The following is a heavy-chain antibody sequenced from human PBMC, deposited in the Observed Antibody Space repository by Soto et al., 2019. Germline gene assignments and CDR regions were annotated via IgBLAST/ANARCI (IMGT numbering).Heavy chain of an antibody. CDR2: IIPIFGTA. D-gene: IGHD1-26*01. V-gene: IGHV1-69*13. CDR3: ARGSGSYSHPFDY. Sequence: ASVKVSCKASGCTFSSYAISWVRQAPGQGLEWMGGIIPIFGTANYAQKSQGRVTITADESTSTAYMELSSLRSEDTAVYYCARGSGSYSHPFDYWGQGTLVTVSS. J-gene: IGHJ4*02. CDR1: GCTFSSYA.